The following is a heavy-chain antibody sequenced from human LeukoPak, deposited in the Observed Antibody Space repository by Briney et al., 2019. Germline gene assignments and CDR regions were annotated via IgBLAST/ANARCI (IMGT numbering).Heavy chain of an antibody. V-gene: IGHV3-23*01. CDR1: GFTFSSFA. Sequence: PGGSLRLSCAVSGFTFSSFAMSWVRQAPGKGLEWVSAISGSGGNTYNADSVKGRFTISRDNSKNTLYLQMNSLRVEDTAVYYCAKDREVAGMYYFDYWGQGTLVTVSS. CDR2: ISGSGGNT. CDR3: AKDREVAGMYYFDY. J-gene: IGHJ4*02. D-gene: IGHD6-19*01.